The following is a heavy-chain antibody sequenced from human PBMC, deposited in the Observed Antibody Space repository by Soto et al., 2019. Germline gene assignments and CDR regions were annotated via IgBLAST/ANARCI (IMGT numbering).Heavy chain of an antibody. CDR3: ARQYYDFWSYYYGMDV. D-gene: IGHD3-3*01. CDR1: GGSIISGDYY. CDR2: IYYSGST. Sequence: PSETLSLTCTVYGGSIISGDYYWIWIRQPPGKGLEWIGYIYYSGSTYYNPSLKSRVTISVDTSKNQFSLKLSSVTAADTAVCYCARQYYDFWSYYYGMDVWGQGTTVTVS. J-gene: IGHJ6*02. V-gene: IGHV4-30-4*01.